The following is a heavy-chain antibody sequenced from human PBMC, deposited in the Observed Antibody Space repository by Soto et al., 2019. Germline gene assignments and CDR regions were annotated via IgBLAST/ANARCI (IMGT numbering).Heavy chain of an antibody. J-gene: IGHJ5*01. CDR1: GYSFTTYG. Sequence: ASVKVSCKSSGYSFTTYGISWVRQAPGQGLEWMGWISTYNGNINYAQKFKGRVNMTTDTSTRTVYMELRSLRPDDTALYYCARDSQLQNLVVVIPTWFDYWGQGSLVTVSS. D-gene: IGHD3-22*01. CDR2: ISTYNGNI. CDR3: ARDSQLQNLVVVIPTWFDY. V-gene: IGHV1-18*04.